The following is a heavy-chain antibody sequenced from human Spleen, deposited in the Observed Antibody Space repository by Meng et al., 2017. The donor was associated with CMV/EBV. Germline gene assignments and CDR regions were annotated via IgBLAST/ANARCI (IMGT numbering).Heavy chain of an antibody. J-gene: IGHJ3*02. CDR3: TTDLTIFGVIMRAFDI. D-gene: IGHD3-3*01. Sequence: GESLKISCAASGFTFSNAWMSWVRQAPGKGLEWVGRIKTKTDGGTTDVVAPVKGRFSISRDDSKNTLYLQMNSLKIEDTAVYYCTTDLTIFGVIMRAFDIWGQGTTVTVSS. CDR2: IKTKTDGGTT. CDR1: GFTFSNAW. V-gene: IGHV3-15*01.